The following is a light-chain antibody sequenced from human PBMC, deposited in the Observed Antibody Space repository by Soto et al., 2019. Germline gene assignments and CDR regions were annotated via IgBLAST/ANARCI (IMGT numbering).Light chain of an antibody. CDR2: DGS. Sequence: QSVLTQPASVSGSPGQSITISCTGTSSDFGYYNSVSWYQQHPGKVPKLILYDGSTRPSGVSNRFSGSKSGNTASLTISGLKAEDEADYYCSSHTTSNTLVFGTGTKLTVL. CDR1: SSDFGYYNS. V-gene: IGLV2-14*03. J-gene: IGLJ1*01. CDR3: SSHTTSNTLV.